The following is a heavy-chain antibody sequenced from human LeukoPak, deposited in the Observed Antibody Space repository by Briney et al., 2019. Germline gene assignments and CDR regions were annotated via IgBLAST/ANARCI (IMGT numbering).Heavy chain of an antibody. Sequence: ASVKVSCKASGYTFTSYGISWVRQAPGQGLEWMGWISAYNGNTNYAQKLQGRVTMTTDTSTSTAYMELRSLRSDDTAVYYCARGRYYDFWSGYYPYYYYYMDVWGKGTTVTVSS. CDR2: ISAYNGNT. CDR3: ARGRYYDFWSGYYPYYYYYMDV. V-gene: IGHV1-18*01. D-gene: IGHD3-3*01. J-gene: IGHJ6*03. CDR1: GYTFTSYG.